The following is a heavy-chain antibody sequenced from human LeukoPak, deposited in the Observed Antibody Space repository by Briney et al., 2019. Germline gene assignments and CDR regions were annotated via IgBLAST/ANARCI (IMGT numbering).Heavy chain of an antibody. CDR3: AKEIYGDSTGGRFQH. V-gene: IGHV3-23*01. CDR2: ISGSGGST. CDR1: GFTFSSYA. J-gene: IGHJ1*01. Sequence: RAGGSLRLSCAASGFTFSSYAMSWVRQAPGKGLEWVSAISGSGGSTYYADSVKGRFTISRDNSKNTLYLQMKSLRAEDTAVYYCAKEIYGDSTGGRFQHWGQGTLVTVSS. D-gene: IGHD4-17*01.